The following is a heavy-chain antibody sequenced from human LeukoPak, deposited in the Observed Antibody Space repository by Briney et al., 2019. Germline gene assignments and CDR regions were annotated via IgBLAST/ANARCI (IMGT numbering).Heavy chain of an antibody. Sequence: ASVKVSCKASGYTFTSYDINWVRQATGQGREWMGWMSPNSGNTGYAQKFQGRVTMTRNTSISTAYMELSSLRSEDTAVYYCARGNPRGYYYYMDVWGKGTTVTVSS. J-gene: IGHJ6*03. CDR1: GYTFTSYD. D-gene: IGHD1-14*01. V-gene: IGHV1-8*01. CDR2: MSPNSGNT. CDR3: ARGNPRGYYYYMDV.